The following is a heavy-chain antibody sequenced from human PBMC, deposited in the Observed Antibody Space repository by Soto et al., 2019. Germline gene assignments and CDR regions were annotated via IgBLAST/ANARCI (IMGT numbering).Heavy chain of an antibody. D-gene: IGHD3-22*01. J-gene: IGHJ4*02. Sequence: GASVKVSCKASGCTFSSYASSWVRQAPGQGLEWMGGIIPIFGTANYAQKFQGRVTITADESTSTAYMELSSLRSEDTAVYYCARTYYYDSSGYYPDYWGQGTLVTVSS. V-gene: IGHV1-69*13. CDR2: IIPIFGTA. CDR1: GCTFSSYA. CDR3: ARTYYYDSSGYYPDY.